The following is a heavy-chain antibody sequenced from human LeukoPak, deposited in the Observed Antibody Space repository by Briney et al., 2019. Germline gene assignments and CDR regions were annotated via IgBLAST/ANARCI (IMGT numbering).Heavy chain of an antibody. V-gene: IGHV3-13*01. CDR1: GFTFIDYD. J-gene: IGHJ6*02. Sequence: GGSLRLSCAASGFTFIDYDMHWVRQVIGKGLEWVSAIGIRGDTHYSGSVKGRFTISRENAESSLYLQMNSLRAEDTAVYYCTTVGAAAGYYYYCYGMDVWGQGTTVTVSS. CDR2: IGIRGDT. D-gene: IGHD6-13*01. CDR3: TTVGAAAGYYYYCYGMDV.